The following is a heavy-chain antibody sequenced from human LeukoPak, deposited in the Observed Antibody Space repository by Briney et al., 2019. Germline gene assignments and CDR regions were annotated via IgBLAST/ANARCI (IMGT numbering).Heavy chain of an antibody. CDR3: ARSDFWSGYHRGYFDY. V-gene: IGHV3-53*01. CDR2: FYVGGAT. CDR1: GFSVTNNY. Sequence: GGSLRLSCAVSGFSVTNNYMSWVRQAPGKGLEWVSVFYVGGATYYADSVKGRFTISRDNSENTLYLQMNSLRAEDTAVYYCARSDFWSGYHRGYFDYWGQGTLVTVSS. J-gene: IGHJ4*02. D-gene: IGHD3-3*01.